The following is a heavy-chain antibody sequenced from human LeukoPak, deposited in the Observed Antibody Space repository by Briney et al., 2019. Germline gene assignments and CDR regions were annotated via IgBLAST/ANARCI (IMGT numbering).Heavy chain of an antibody. Sequence: SETLSLTCAVYGGSFSGYYWSWIRQPPGKGLEWIGEINHSGSTNYNPSLKSRVTISVDTSKNQFSLKLSSVTAADTAVYYCASNKGFGELYGGWFDPWGQGTLVTVSS. D-gene: IGHD3-10*01. CDR2: INHSGST. CDR3: ASNKGFGELYGGWFDP. J-gene: IGHJ5*02. V-gene: IGHV4-34*01. CDR1: GGSFSGYY.